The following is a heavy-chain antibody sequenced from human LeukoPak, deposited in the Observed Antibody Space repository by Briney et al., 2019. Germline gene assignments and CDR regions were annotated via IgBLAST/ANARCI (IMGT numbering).Heavy chain of an antibody. J-gene: IGHJ4*02. V-gene: IGHV1-18*01. CDR2: ISAYNGNT. CDR1: GYTFTSYG. CDR3: ARDTYYYDSSGYFDY. D-gene: IGHD3-22*01. Sequence: ASVKVSCKASGYTFTSYGISRVRQAPGQGLEWMGWISAYNGNTNYAQKLQGRVTMTTDTSTSTAYMELRSLRSDDTAVYYCARDTYYYDSSGYFDYWGQGTLVTVSS.